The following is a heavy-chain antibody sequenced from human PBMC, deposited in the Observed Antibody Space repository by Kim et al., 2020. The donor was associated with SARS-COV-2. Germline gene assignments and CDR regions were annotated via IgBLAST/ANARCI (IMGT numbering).Heavy chain of an antibody. D-gene: IGHD5-18*01. V-gene: IGHV7-4-1*02. Sequence: AQGFTGRFVFSLDTSVSTAYLQISSLKAEDTAVYYCAREILVDTAMEFDYWGQGTLVTVSS. J-gene: IGHJ4*02. CDR3: AREILVDTAMEFDY.